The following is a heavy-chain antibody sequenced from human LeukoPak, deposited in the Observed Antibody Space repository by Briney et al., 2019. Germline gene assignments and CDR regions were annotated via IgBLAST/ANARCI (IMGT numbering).Heavy chain of an antibody. Sequence: SETLSLTCTVSGGSISSYYWSWIRQPPGKGLEWIGYISYTGSPNYNPSLKSRVTISVDTSKNQFSLKLTSVTAADAAVYYCSRNMAVSGTGWIDPWGQGTLVTVSS. V-gene: IGHV4-59*08. D-gene: IGHD6-19*01. CDR3: SRNMAVSGTGWIDP. J-gene: IGHJ5*02. CDR1: GGSISSYY. CDR2: ISYTGSP.